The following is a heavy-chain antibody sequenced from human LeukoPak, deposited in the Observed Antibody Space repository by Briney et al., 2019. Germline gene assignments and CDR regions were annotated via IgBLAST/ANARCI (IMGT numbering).Heavy chain of an antibody. D-gene: IGHD3-10*01. CDR2: ISGSGGST. CDR1: GFTFSSYA. J-gene: IGHJ6*02. Sequence: GGSLRLSCAASGFTFSSYAMSWVRQAPGKGLEWVSAISGSGGSTYYADSVKGRFTISRDNSKNTLYLQMNSLRAEDTAVYHCAKYYGSGSYYYYYYGMDVWGQGTTVTVSS. V-gene: IGHV3-23*01. CDR3: AKYYGSGSYYYYYYGMDV.